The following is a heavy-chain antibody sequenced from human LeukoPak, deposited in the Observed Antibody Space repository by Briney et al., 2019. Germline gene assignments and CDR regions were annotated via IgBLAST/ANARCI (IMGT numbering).Heavy chain of an antibody. D-gene: IGHD4-23*01. CDR1: GGTFSSYA. V-gene: IGHV1-69*04. J-gene: IGHJ4*02. CDR3: ARSNYGGNPGRVYFDY. Sequence: GASVKVSCKASGGTFSSYAISWVRQAPGQGLEWMGRIIPILGIANYAQKFQGRVTITADKSTSTAYMELSSLRSEDTAVYYCARSNYGGNPGRVYFDYWGQGTLVTVSS. CDR2: IIPILGIA.